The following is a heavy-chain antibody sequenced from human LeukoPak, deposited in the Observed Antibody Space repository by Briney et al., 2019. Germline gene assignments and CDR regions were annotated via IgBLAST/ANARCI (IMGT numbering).Heavy chain of an antibody. Sequence: ASVKVSCKASGYTFTSYDFNWVRQATGQRPEWMGWMSPNSGDTGYAQKFQDRVTMTRNTSLSTAYMELSSLRSDDTAVYYCARGPPNWGYDYWGPGTLVTVSS. J-gene: IGHJ4*02. CDR2: MSPNSGDT. V-gene: IGHV1-8*01. CDR1: GYTFTSYD. D-gene: IGHD7-27*01. CDR3: ARGPPNWGYDY.